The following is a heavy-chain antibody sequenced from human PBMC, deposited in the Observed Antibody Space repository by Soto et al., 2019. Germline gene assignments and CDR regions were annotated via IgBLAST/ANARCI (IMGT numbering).Heavy chain of an antibody. CDR1: GFPFSTYA. V-gene: IGHV3-23*01. CDR3: AKDLLQWLVVGHDAFDL. Sequence: GGSLRLSCAASGFPFSTYAMSWVRQAPGKGLEWVSLISGSGDTTYYADSVKGRFTISRDNAKNTLYLQMNSLRAEDTAAYYCAKDLLQWLVVGHDAFDLWGQGTMVTVSS. J-gene: IGHJ3*01. D-gene: IGHD6-19*01. CDR2: ISGSGDTT.